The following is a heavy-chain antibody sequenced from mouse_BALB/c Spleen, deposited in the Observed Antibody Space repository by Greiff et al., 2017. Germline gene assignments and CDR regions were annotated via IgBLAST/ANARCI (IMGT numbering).Heavy chain of an antibody. V-gene: IGHV10S3*01. J-gene: IGHJ2*01. CDR3: VRQGYYLDY. Sequence: GGGLVQPKGSLKLPCAASGFTFNTYAMNWVRQAPGKGLEWVARIRSKSNNYATYYADSVKDRFTISRDDSQSMLYLQMNNLKTEDTAMYYCVRQGYYLDYWGQGTTLTVSS. CDR2: IRSKSNNYAT. CDR1: GFTFNTYA.